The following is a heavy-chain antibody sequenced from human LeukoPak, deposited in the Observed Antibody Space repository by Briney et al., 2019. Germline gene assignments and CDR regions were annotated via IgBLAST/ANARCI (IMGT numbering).Heavy chain of an antibody. V-gene: IGHV3-7*01. CDR1: GFTFSSYW. CDR3: ARDPGYCSSTSCPRQDV. CDR2: IKQDGSEK. D-gene: IGHD2-2*01. Sequence: PGGSLRLSCAASGFTFSSYWMSWVRQAPGKGLEWVANIKQDGSEKYYVDSVKGRFTISRDNAKNSLYLQMNSLRAEDTAVYYCARDPGYCSSTSCPRQDVWGQGTTVTVSS. J-gene: IGHJ6*02.